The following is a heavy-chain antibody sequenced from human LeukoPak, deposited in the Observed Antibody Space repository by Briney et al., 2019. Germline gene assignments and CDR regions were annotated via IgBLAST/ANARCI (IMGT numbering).Heavy chain of an antibody. D-gene: IGHD6-19*01. V-gene: IGHV3-23*01. CDR1: GFTFSSYA. J-gene: IGHJ5*02. CDR2: ISGSGGST. CDR3: AKSWGHLVAGTSWFDP. Sequence: TGGSLRLSCAASGFTFSSYAMSWVRQAPGKGLEWVSAISGSGGSTYYADSVKGRFTISRDNSKNTLYLQMNSLRAEDTAVYYCAKSWGHLVAGTSWFDPWGQGTLVTVSS.